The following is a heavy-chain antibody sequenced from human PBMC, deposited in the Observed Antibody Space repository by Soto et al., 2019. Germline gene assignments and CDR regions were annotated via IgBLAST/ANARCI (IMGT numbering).Heavy chain of an antibody. CDR3: ARFVHCSGGSCAIDDAFDI. Sequence: QVQLVQSGAEVKKPGASVKVSCKASGYTFTSYDINWVRQATGQGLEWMGWMNHNSGNTGYAQKFQGRVTMTRNTSISTAYMELSSLRSEDTAVYYCARFVHCSGGSCAIDDAFDIWGQGTMVTVSS. J-gene: IGHJ3*02. V-gene: IGHV1-8*01. CDR1: GYTFTSYD. CDR2: MNHNSGNT. D-gene: IGHD2-15*01.